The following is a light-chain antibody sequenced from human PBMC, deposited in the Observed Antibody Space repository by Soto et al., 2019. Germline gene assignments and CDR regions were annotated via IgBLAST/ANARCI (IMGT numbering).Light chain of an antibody. Sequence: QSALTQPASASGSPGQSIAISCTGTSSDVGGYNYVSWYQQHTGKAPKLMINEVSDRPSGVSDRFSGSKSGNTASLTISGLQAEDEADYYCISFTSSSTFGFGTGTKVTVL. CDR2: EVS. CDR3: ISFTSSSTFG. V-gene: IGLV2-14*01. J-gene: IGLJ1*01. CDR1: SSDVGGYNY.